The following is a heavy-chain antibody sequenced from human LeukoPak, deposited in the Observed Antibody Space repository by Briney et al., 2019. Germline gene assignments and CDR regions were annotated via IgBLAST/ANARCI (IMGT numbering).Heavy chain of an antibody. Sequence: SETLSLTCTVSGGSISSYYWSWIRQPAGKGLEWIGEINHSGSTNYNPSLKSRVTISVDTSKNQFSLKLSSVTAADTAVYYCARGGGYGPLGDWGQGTLVTVSS. J-gene: IGHJ4*02. D-gene: IGHD5-18*01. V-gene: IGHV4-34*01. CDR3: ARGGGYGPLGD. CDR2: INHSGST. CDR1: GGSISSYY.